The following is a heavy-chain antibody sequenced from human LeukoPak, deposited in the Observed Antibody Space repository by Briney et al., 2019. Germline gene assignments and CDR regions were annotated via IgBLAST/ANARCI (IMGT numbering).Heavy chain of an antibody. CDR2: ISSSSSYT. V-gene: IGHV3-11*05. J-gene: IGHJ4*02. CDR1: GFTSSDYY. Sequence: GGSLRLSCAASGFTSSDYYMSWIRQAPGKGLEWVSYISSSSSYTNYADSVKGRFTISRDNAKNSLYLQMNSLRAEATPVYYCARGPSLGWLGNDYWGQGTLVTVSS. D-gene: IGHD1-26*01. CDR3: ARGPSLGWLGNDY.